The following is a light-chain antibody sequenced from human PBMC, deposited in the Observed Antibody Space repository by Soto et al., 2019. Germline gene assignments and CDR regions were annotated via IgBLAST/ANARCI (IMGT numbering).Light chain of an antibody. J-gene: IGKJ1*01. CDR1: QSVSSN. V-gene: IGKV3-15*01. Sequence: EIVMTQSPAALSVSPGEGATLSCSASQSVSSNLAWYQQKPGQAPRLLIYGASTRATGVPARFSGSGSGTEFTLSISGLQSEDFAVYFCQQYNYWPWTFGQGNKVEIK. CDR2: GAS. CDR3: QQYNYWPWT.